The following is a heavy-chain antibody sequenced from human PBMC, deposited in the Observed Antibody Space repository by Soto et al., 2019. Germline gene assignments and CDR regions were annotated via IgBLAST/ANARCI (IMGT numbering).Heavy chain of an antibody. CDR2: VHHTGRT. J-gene: IGHJ3*01. V-gene: IGHV4-59*12. Sequence: LSLTCTVSGASITSSYWSWIRQSSEKGLEWIGFVHHTGRTNYNPSLKGRVSISVDTSKNQFSLKLTSVTPADTAKYYCARGYYDSRGQSNTFDVWGRGTTVTVSS. D-gene: IGHD3-22*01. CDR1: GASITSSY. CDR3: ARGYYDSRGQSNTFDV.